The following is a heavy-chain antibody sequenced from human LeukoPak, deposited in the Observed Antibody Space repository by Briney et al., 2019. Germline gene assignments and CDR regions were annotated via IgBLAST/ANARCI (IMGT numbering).Heavy chain of an antibody. J-gene: IGHJ4*02. CDR3: AKDSSSSSMIHFHY. V-gene: IGHV3-23*01. D-gene: IGHD6-6*01. Sequence: GGSLRLSCAASGFTFSSYDMTWVRQAPGKGLEWVSTISGSGGNTYYADSVKGRFTISRDNSKNTLYLQMNSLRAEDTAVYYCAKDSSSSSMIHFHYWGQGTLVTVSS. CDR2: ISGSGGNT. CDR1: GFTFSSYD.